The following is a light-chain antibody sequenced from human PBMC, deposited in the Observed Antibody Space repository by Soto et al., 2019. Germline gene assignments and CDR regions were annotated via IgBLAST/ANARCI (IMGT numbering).Light chain of an antibody. CDR1: QSVTSNY. Sequence: ENVLTQSPGTLSLSPGERATLSCRASQSVTSNYLAWYQQKPGQAPSLLIYGTSSRATGIPDRFSGSGSGTDFTLTISRLESEDIAVYYCQQYDSSHLTFGGGTKVEIK. J-gene: IGKJ4*01. V-gene: IGKV3-20*01. CDR2: GTS. CDR3: QQYDSSHLT.